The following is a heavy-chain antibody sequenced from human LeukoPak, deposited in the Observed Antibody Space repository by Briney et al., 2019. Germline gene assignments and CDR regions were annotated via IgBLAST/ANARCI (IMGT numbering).Heavy chain of an antibody. CDR2: IYYGENT. Sequence: SETLSLTCTVSGGSISSGPYYWGWIRQPPGKGLEWIGNIYYGENTYYNPSLKSRVTISIDTPKNQFYLKLSSLTAADTAVYYCAGRDDSSGYHKIFDYWGQGTLVTVSS. CDR1: GGSISSGPYY. V-gene: IGHV4-39*01. J-gene: IGHJ4*02. D-gene: IGHD3-22*01. CDR3: AGRDDSSGYHKIFDY.